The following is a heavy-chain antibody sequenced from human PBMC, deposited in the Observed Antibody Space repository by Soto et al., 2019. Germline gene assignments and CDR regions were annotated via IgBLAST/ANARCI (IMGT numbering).Heavy chain of an antibody. CDR1: GYIFTSYW. Sequence: VESLKISCKGSGYIFTSYWISWVLQMPGKGLEWMGRIDPSDSYTNYSPSFQGHVTISADKSISTAYLQWSSLKASDTAMYYCARQDYSNFPLDYWGQGTLVTVSS. D-gene: IGHD4-4*01. CDR2: IDPSDSYT. CDR3: ARQDYSNFPLDY. J-gene: IGHJ4*02. V-gene: IGHV5-10-1*01.